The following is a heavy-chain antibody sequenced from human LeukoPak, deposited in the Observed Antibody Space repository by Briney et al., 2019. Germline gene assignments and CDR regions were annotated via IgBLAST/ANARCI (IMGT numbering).Heavy chain of an antibody. Sequence: PSETLSLTCTASGGSISSYYWSWIRQPPGKGLEWIGYIYYSGSTNYNPSLKSRVTISVDTSKNQFSLKLSSVTAADTAVYYCARAPRYYYDSSGFSWGQGTLVTVSS. CDR1: GGSISSYY. D-gene: IGHD3-22*01. CDR2: IYYSGST. J-gene: IGHJ5*02. CDR3: ARAPRYYYDSSGFS. V-gene: IGHV4-59*08.